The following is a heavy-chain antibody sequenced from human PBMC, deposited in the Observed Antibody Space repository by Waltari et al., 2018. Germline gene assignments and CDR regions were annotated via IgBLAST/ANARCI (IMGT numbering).Heavy chain of an antibody. D-gene: IGHD6-19*01. CDR3: ARWMDTSGWYRDY. CDR2: IKEDGSEK. Sequence: EVQLVESGGGLVQPGGSLRLSCAASGFSFGPYWMRWVRRAPGKGLGSVAKIKEDGSEKYDVDSVKGRFTISRDNAKNALFLQMNSLRIEDTAVYYCARWMDTSGWYRDYWGQGNVVTVSS. V-gene: IGHV3-7*01. J-gene: IGHJ4*02. CDR1: GFSFGPYW.